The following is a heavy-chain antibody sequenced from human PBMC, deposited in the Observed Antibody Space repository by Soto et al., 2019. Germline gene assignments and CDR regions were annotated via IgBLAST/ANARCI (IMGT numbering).Heavy chain of an antibody. CDR3: ASPDYGDLFSAFDI. CDR1: GGTFSSYT. CDR2: IIPILGIA. Sequence: ASLKVSCKASGGTFSSYTISWVRQAPGQGLEWMGRIIPILGIANYAQKFQGRVTITADKSTSTAYMELSSLRSEDTAVYYCASPDYGDLFSAFDIRGQGTMVTVSS. D-gene: IGHD4-17*01. J-gene: IGHJ3*02. V-gene: IGHV1-69*02.